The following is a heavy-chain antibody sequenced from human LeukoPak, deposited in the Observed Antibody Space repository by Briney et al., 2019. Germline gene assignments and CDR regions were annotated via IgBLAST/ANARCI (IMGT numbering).Heavy chain of an antibody. CDR1: GGSISSGSYY. J-gene: IGHJ5*02. CDR3: ARAPDQNYDFWSGHPRNWFDP. V-gene: IGHV4-61*02. D-gene: IGHD3-3*01. Sequence: PSETLSLTCTVSGGSISSGSYYWSWIRQPAGKGLEWIGRIYTSGSTNYNPSLKSRVIIAVDTSKNQFSLKLRSVTAADTAVYYCARAPDQNYDFWSGHPRNWFDPWGQGTLVTVSS. CDR2: IYTSGST.